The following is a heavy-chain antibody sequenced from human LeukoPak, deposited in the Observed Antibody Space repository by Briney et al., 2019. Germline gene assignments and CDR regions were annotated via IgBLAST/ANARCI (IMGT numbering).Heavy chain of an antibody. D-gene: IGHD2-2*01. CDR2: ISYDGSNK. CDR1: GFTFSSYG. V-gene: IGHV3-30*03. Sequence: PGGSLRLSCAASGFTFSSYGMHWVRQAPGKGLEWVAVISYDGSNKYYADSVKGRFTICRDNSKNALYLQMNSLRAEDTAVYYCAREGVPAAIIDYWGQGTLVTVSS. CDR3: AREGVPAAIIDY. J-gene: IGHJ4*02.